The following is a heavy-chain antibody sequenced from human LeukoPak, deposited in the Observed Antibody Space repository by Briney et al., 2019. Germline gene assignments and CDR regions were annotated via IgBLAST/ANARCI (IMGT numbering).Heavy chain of an antibody. V-gene: IGHV1-18*01. CDR1: GYTFTSYG. CDR3: ARDSDYDYVWGSYRPFDY. CDR2: ISAYNGNT. J-gene: IGHJ4*02. Sequence: ASVKVSCKASGYTFTSYGISWVRQAPGQGLEWMGWISAYNGNTNYAQKLQGRVTMTTDTSTSTAYMELRSLRSGDTAVYYCARDSDYDYVWGSYRPFDYWGQGTLVTVSS. D-gene: IGHD3-16*02.